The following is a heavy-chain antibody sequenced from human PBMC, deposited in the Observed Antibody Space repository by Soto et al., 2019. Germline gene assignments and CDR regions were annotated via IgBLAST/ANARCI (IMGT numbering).Heavy chain of an antibody. CDR1: GDSVSSDY. Sequence: QVQLQESGPGLVKPSETLSLTCTVSGDSVSSDYWSWVRQPAGTGLEWIGRSNLSGSTNYNHSLKSLVTMSVDTSKGEFSLKLSSVTAAGPAVYYFARCSSPPAGIFEPWGQGTLVIVSS. CDR2: SNLSGST. CDR3: ARCSSPPAGIFEP. D-gene: IGHD2-2*02. V-gene: IGHV4-4*07. J-gene: IGHJ5*02.